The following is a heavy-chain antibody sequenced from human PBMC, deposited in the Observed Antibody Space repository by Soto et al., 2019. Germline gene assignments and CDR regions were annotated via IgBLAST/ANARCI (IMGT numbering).Heavy chain of an antibody. V-gene: IGHV3-23*01. J-gene: IGHJ5*02. CDR1: GFTFSSYA. CDR3: AKVLQGNWFDP. CDR2: ISGSGGST. Sequence: LGLSCAASGFTFSSYAMSWVRQAPVKGLEWVSAISGSGGSTYYADSVKGRFTISRDNSKNTLYLQMNSLRAEDTAVYYCAKVLQGNWFDPWGQGTLVTVSS.